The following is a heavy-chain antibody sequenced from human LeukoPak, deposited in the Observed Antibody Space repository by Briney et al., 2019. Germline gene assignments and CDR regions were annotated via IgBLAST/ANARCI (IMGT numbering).Heavy chain of an antibody. J-gene: IGHJ4*02. V-gene: IGHV3-23*01. CDR3: ARDYSNYGFLGY. D-gene: IGHD4-11*01. CDR1: EFTFSSYA. CDR2: ISGSGVSGSGGSA. Sequence: GGSLRLSCVAYEFTFSSYAMSWVRQAPGKGLEWVSGISGSGVSGSGGSANYADSVKGRFTISRDNAKNSLYLQMNSLRAEDTAVYYCARDYSNYGFLGYWGQGTLVTVSS.